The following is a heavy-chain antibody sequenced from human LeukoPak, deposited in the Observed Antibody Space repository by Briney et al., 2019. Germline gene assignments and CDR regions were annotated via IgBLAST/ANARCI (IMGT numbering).Heavy chain of an antibody. Sequence: GGSLRLSCAASGFTFSGHYIDWVRQAPGKGLEWVGRSRDKGNSYATAYAASVRGRFTISRDDSKNSLYLQMNSLKIEDTAVYYCTKLARAPRDFDYWGQGTLVTVSS. CDR1: GFTFSGHY. D-gene: IGHD3-10*01. J-gene: IGHJ4*01. CDR3: TKLARAPRDFDY. V-gene: IGHV3-72*01. CDR2: SRDKGNSYAT.